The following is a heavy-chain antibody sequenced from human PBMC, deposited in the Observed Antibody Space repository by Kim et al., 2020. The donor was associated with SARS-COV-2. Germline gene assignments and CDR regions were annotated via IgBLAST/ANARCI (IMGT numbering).Heavy chain of an antibody. CDR3: ARLIPITMVRGDYYYGMDV. V-gene: IGHV4-59*13. CDR1: GGSISSYY. CDR2: IYYSGST. D-gene: IGHD3-10*01. J-gene: IGHJ6*02. Sequence: SETLSLTCTVSGGSISSYYWSWIRQPPGKGLEWIGHIYYSGSTNYNPSLKGRVTISVDTSKNQFSLKLRSVTAADTAVYYCARLIPITMVRGDYYYGMDVWGQGTTVTVSS.